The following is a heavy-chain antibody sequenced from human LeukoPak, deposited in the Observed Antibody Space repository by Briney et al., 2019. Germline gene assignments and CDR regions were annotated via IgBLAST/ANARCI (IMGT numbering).Heavy chain of an antibody. V-gene: IGHV7-4-1*02. CDR2: INTNTGNP. CDR3: ARSYMNGYSSGWYEEGYYYYYMDV. Sequence: ASVKVSCKASGYTFTSYAMNWVRQAPGQGLEWMGWINTNTGNPTYAQGFTGRFVFSLDTSVSTAYLQISSLKAEDTAVYYCARSYMNGYSSGWYEEGYYYYYMDVWGKGTTVTVSS. D-gene: IGHD6-19*01. CDR1: GYTFTSYA. J-gene: IGHJ6*03.